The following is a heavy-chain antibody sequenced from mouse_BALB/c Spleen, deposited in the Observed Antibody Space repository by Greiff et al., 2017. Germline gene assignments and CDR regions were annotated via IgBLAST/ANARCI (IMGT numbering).Heavy chain of an antibody. D-gene: IGHD2-3*01. CDR1: GYTFTSYT. CDR3: ARRFYDGYYDWYFDV. V-gene: IGHV1-4*01. Sequence: VQLQQSWAELARPGASVKMSCQASGYTFTSYTMPWGKQRPGQGLEWIGYINPSSGYTNYNQKFKDKATLTADKSSSTAYMQLSSLTSEDSAVYYCARRFYDGYYDWYFDVWGAGTTVTVSS. J-gene: IGHJ1*01. CDR2: INPSSGYT.